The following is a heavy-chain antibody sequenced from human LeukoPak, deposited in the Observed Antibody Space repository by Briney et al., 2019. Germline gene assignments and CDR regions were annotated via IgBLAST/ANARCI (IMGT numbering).Heavy chain of an antibody. D-gene: IGHD5-12*01. CDR1: GGSISTSNYY. J-gene: IGHJ4*02. CDR3: ARPYSGYDYAFDY. Sequence: SETLSLTCTVSGGSISTSNYYWGWIRQPPGKGLEWIGNIFYSGSTYYSPSLKSRVTISVDTSKNQFSLKLSSVTAADTAVYYCARPYSGYDYAFDYWGQRTLVTVSS. CDR2: IFYSGST. V-gene: IGHV4-39*07.